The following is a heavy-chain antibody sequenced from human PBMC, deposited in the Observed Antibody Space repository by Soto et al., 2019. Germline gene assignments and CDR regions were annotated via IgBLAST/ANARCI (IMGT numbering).Heavy chain of an antibody. J-gene: IGHJ4*02. CDR2: IYYSGST. CDR3: ARDSPPIEY. Sequence: WSWIRQHPGKCLEWIGNIYYSGSTYYNPSLKSRVTISVETSKSQFSLKLSSVTAEDKAVYYCARDSPPIEYWGEGTLVTVCS. V-gene: IGHV4-31*02.